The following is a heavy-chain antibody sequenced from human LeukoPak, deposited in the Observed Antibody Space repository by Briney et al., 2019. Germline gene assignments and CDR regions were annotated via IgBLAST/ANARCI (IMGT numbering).Heavy chain of an antibody. J-gene: IGHJ6*04. CDR3: AELGITMIGGV. Sequence: GGSLRLSCAASGFSFSTTWMHWVRQAPGKGLVWVARINSDGTGIIYADSVKGRFTISRDNAKNSLYLQMNSLRAEDTAVYYCAELGITMIGGVWGKGTTVTISS. CDR1: GFSFSTTW. V-gene: IGHV3-74*01. CDR2: INSDGTGI. D-gene: IGHD3-10*02.